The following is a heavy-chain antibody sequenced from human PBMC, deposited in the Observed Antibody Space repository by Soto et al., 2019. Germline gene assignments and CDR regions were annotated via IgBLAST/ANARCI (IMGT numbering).Heavy chain of an antibody. CDR2: INANSGGT. J-gene: IGHJ4*02. D-gene: IGHD2-2*01. Sequence: QVQLVQSGAEVKKPGASVKVSCKASGYTFTGYYMHWVRQAPGQGLEWMGWINANSGGTNYAQKFQGWVTMTRDTSISTAYMELSRLRSDDTAVYYCARSLHYCSSTSCDPPSAYYFDYWGQGTLVTVSS. CDR1: GYTFTGYY. CDR3: ARSLHYCSSTSCDPPSAYYFDY. V-gene: IGHV1-2*04.